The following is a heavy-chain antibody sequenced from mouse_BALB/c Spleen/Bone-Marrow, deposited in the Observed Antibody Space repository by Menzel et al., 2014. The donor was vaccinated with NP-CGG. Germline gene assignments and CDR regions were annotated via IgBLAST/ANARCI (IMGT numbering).Heavy chain of an antibody. CDR2: ISSGSSTI. V-gene: IGHV5-17*02. J-gene: IGHJ4*01. CDR3: ARSDGNYDYAMDY. Sequence: EVKVVESGGGLVQPGGSRKLSCAASGFTFSSFGMHWVRQAPEKGLEWVAYISSGSSTIYYADTVKGRFTTSRDNPKNTLFLQMTSLRSEDTAMYYCARSDGNYDYAMDYWGQGTSVTVSS. CDR1: GFTFSSFG. D-gene: IGHD2-1*01.